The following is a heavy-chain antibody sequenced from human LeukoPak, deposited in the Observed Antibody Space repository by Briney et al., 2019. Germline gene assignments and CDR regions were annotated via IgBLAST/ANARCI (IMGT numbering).Heavy chain of an antibody. J-gene: IGHJ4*02. Sequence: PGGSLRLSCAASGFIFSSFAMTWVRQAPGKGLEWVSTISDSGGSTYYADAVKGRFTISRDNSKDTLYAQMNSLRAEDAAVYYCAKSHSVAQRGYFDYWGQGTLVTVSS. D-gene: IGHD2-15*01. CDR3: AKSHSVAQRGYFDY. CDR2: ISDSGGST. V-gene: IGHV3-23*01. CDR1: GFIFSSFA.